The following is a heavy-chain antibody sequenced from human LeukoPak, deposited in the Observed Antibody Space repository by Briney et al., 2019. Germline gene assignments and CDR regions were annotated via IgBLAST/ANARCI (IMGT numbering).Heavy chain of an antibody. CDR2: IYYSGST. Sequence: SETLSLTCTVSGGSISSGGYYWSWIRQHPGKGLEWIGYIYYSGSTYYNPSLKSRVTISVHTSKNQFSLKLSSVTAADTAVYYCARGSSGWYNWFDPWGQGTLVTVSS. CDR1: GGSISSGGYY. CDR3: ARGSSGWYNWFDP. J-gene: IGHJ5*02. D-gene: IGHD6-19*01. V-gene: IGHV4-31*03.